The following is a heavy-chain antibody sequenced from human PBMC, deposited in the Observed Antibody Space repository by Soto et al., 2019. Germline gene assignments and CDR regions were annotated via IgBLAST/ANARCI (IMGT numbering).Heavy chain of an antibody. CDR3: ARDRDLMYYDILTGYYIGYYYYGMDV. D-gene: IGHD3-9*01. CDR1: GFTFSSYG. V-gene: IGHV3-33*01. CDR2: IWYDGSNK. J-gene: IGHJ6*02. Sequence: GGSLRLSCAASGFTFSSYGMHWVRQAPGKGLEWVAVIWYDGSNKYYADSVKGRFTISRDNSKNALYLQMNSLRAEDTAVYYCARDRDLMYYDILTGYYIGYYYYGMDVWGQGTTVTVSS.